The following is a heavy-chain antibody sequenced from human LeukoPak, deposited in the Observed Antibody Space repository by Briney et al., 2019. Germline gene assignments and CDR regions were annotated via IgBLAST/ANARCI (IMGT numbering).Heavy chain of an antibody. J-gene: IGHJ4*02. CDR1: GFTLSSYG. CDR3: ARARGSTDWYVDY. CDR2: IYSDESNK. V-gene: IGHV3-33*01. Sequence: GGSLRLSCAASGFTLSSYGMHWVRQAPGKGLEWVAIIYSDESNKYYADSVRGRFTISRDISKNTLFLQMNSLSAEDTAVYYCARARGSTDWYVDYWGQGTLVTVSS. D-gene: IGHD2-2*01.